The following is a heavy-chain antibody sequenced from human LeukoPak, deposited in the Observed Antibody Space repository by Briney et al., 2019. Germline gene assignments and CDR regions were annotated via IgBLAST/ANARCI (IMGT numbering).Heavy chain of an antibody. J-gene: IGHJ4*02. V-gene: IGHV3-23*01. CDR2: IIASGGNK. CDR3: TKAYYSSGIFYNG. D-gene: IGHD3-10*01. CDR1: GVTFSTSA. Sequence: PGGSLRLSCAASGVTFSTSAMNWVRQAPGKGLEWVSSIIASGGNKYYPDSVKGRFTISRDNSKNTLYLQMNSLRAEDTVLYYCTKAYYSSGIFYNGWGQGTLVTVSS.